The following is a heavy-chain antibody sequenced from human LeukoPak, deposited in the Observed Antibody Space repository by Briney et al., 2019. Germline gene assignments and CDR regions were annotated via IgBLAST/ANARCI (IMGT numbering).Heavy chain of an antibody. Sequence: SETLSLTCTVSGGSISSYYWSWIRQPAGKGLEWIGRLDTSGSTKYNPSLESRVTVSVDTSKNQFSLKLSSVTAADTAVYYCARAEGGPTAVFQYWGQGTLVTVSS. CDR1: GGSISSYY. CDR3: ARAEGGPTAVFQY. J-gene: IGHJ1*01. CDR2: LDTSGST. V-gene: IGHV4-4*07. D-gene: IGHD1-26*01.